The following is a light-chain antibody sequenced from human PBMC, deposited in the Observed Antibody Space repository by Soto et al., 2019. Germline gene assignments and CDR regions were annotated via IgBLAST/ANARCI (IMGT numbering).Light chain of an antibody. J-gene: IGKJ1*01. Sequence: EILMTQSPATLSVSPGERDPLSCRARQSVSSNLSWYQQKPGQAPSRLIYGASTRATGIPVRFSGSGSGTEFSLTISSLKSADFGLYYCQQYTKWPPWTFGQGPKPDIK. CDR2: GAS. V-gene: IGKV3-15*01. CDR1: QSVSSN. CDR3: QQYTKWPPWT.